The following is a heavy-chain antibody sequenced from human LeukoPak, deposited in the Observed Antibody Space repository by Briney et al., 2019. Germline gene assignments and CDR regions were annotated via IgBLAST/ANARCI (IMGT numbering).Heavy chain of an antibody. D-gene: IGHD4-17*01. CDR3: ARSMQVNGDYVWYYFDY. CDR2: IYYSGST. V-gene: IGHV4-59*08. Sequence: SETLSLTCTVSGGSISSYYWSWIRQPPGKGLEWIGYIYYSGSTNYNPSLKGRVTISVDTSKNQFSLKLSSVTAADTAVYYCARSMQVNGDYVWYYFDYWGQGTLVTVSS. J-gene: IGHJ4*02. CDR1: GGSISSYY.